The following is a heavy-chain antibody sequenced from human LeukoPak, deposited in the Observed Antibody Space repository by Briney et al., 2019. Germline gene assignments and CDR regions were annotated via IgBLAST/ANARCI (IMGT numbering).Heavy chain of an antibody. V-gene: IGHV1-2*02. D-gene: IGHD3-22*01. CDR3: ARSHDDSSGYSNWFDP. Sequence: GASVKVSCKASGGTFSSYAISWVRQAPGQGLEWMGWINPNSGGTNYEQKFQGRVIMTGDTSISTAYMELTRLTSDDTAVYYCARSHDDSSGYSNWFDPWGQGTLVTVSS. CDR1: GGTFSSYA. J-gene: IGHJ5*02. CDR2: INPNSGGT.